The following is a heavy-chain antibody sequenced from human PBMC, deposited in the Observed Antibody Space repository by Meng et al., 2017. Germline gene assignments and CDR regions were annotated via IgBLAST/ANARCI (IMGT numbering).Heavy chain of an antibody. J-gene: IGHJ4*02. Sequence: GESLKISCAASGFTFSNAWMSWVRQAPGKGLEWVGRIKSKTDGGTTDYAAPVKGRFTISRDDSKNTLYLQMNSLKTEDTAVYYCTTGRYFDWLLYADELFAYWGQGTLVHGAS. V-gene: IGHV3-15*01. CDR1: GFTFSNAW. CDR3: TTGRYFDWLLYADELFAY. CDR2: IKSKTDGGTT. D-gene: IGHD3-9*01.